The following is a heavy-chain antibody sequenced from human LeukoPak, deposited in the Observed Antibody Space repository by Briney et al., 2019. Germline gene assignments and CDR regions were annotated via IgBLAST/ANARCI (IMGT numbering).Heavy chain of an antibody. Sequence: SETLSLTCTVSGGSISSYYWSWIRQPSGKGLEWIGYIYYSGSTNYNPSLKSRVTISVDTSKNQFSLKLSSVTAADTAVYYCARALYSSSWPHWGWFDPWGQGTLVTVSS. CDR2: IYYSGST. D-gene: IGHD6-13*01. V-gene: IGHV4-59*01. J-gene: IGHJ5*02. CDR1: GGSISSYY. CDR3: ARALYSSSWPHWGWFDP.